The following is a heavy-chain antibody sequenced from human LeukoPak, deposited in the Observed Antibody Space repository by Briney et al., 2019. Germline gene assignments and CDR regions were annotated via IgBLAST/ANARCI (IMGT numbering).Heavy chain of an antibody. CDR3: ARLPGRYCSGGSCYSDY. D-gene: IGHD2-15*01. CDR1: GYTFTSYG. CDR2: ISAYNGNT. J-gene: IGHJ4*02. Sequence: ASVKVSCKASGYTFTSYGISWVRQAPGQGLEGMGWISAYNGNTNYAQKLQGRVTMTTDTSTSTAYMELRSLRSDDTAVYYCARLPGRYCSGGSCYSDYWGQGTLVTVSS. V-gene: IGHV1-18*01.